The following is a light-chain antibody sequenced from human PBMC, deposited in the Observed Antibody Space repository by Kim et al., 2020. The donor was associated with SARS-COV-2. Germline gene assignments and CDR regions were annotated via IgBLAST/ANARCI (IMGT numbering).Light chain of an antibody. CDR1: QDISTY. J-gene: IGKJ1*01. V-gene: IGKV1-27*01. CDR2: AAS. Sequence: SGLLGERVTIAGRASQDISTYLAWYQQKPGAVPRLLINAASILQSGVPSRFRAGGSETDFTLTISSLQAEDVATYYCQSYTSALWTFGQGTKLEIK. CDR3: QSYTSALWT.